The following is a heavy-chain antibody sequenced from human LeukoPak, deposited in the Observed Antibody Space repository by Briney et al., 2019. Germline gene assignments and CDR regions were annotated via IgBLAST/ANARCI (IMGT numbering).Heavy chain of an antibody. CDR3: AGGWVRGPTAHFDY. CDR2: INHSGST. Sequence: PSETLSLTCAVYGGSFSGYYWSWIRQPPGKGLEWIGEINHSGSTNYNPSLKSRVTISVDTSKNQFSLKLSSVTAADTAVYYCAGGWVRGPTAHFDYWGQGTLVTVSS. D-gene: IGHD4-17*01. V-gene: IGHV4-34*01. J-gene: IGHJ4*02. CDR1: GGSFSGYY.